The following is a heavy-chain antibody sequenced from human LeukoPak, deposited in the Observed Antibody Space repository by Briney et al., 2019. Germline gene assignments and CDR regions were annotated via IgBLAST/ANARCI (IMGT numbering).Heavy chain of an antibody. CDR3: ARAGIAAAGTKGGLDY. Sequence: PGGSLRLSCAASGFTFSSYWVHWVRQAPGKGLVWVSRTNDDGSSTLYADSVKGRFTISRDNAKNTLYQQMDSLRAEDTAVYYCARAGIAAAGTKGGLDYWGQGTLVTVSS. D-gene: IGHD6-13*01. CDR2: TNDDGSST. J-gene: IGHJ4*02. V-gene: IGHV3-74*01. CDR1: GFTFSSYW.